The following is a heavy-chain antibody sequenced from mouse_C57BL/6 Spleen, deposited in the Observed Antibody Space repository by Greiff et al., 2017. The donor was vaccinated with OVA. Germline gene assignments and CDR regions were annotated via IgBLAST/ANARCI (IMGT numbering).Heavy chain of an antibody. V-gene: IGHV1-82*01. D-gene: IGHD1-1*01. J-gene: IGHJ1*03. CDR1: GYAFSSSW. Sequence: QVQLQQSGPELVKPGASVKISCKASGYAFSSSWMNWVKQRPGKGLEWIGRIYPGDGDTNYNGKFKGKATLTADKSSSTAYMQLSSLTSEDSAVYVCARGHLYYGIDFDVWGTGTTVTVSS. CDR2: IYPGDGDT. CDR3: ARGHLYYGIDFDV.